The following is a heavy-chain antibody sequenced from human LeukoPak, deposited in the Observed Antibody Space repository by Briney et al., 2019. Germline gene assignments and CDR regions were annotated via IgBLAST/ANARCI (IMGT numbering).Heavy chain of an antibody. Sequence: GGSLRLSCAVSGFTFSSYAMIWVRQAPGRGLVWVSSIGASGDSIHYTDSAKGRFTISRDNSKNTLYLQMSSLRVEDTAVYYCAKIPDVSDYWGQGTLVTVSS. J-gene: IGHJ4*02. CDR1: GFTFSSYA. D-gene: IGHD5/OR15-5a*01. CDR3: AKIPDVSDY. CDR2: IGASGDSI. V-gene: IGHV3-23*01.